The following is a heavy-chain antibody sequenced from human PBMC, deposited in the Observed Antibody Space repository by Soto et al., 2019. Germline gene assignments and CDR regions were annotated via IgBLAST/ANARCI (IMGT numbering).Heavy chain of an antibody. J-gene: IGHJ4*02. Sequence: SETLSLTCTVSGGSISSYYWSWIRQPPGKGLEWIGYIYYSGSTNYNPSLKSRVTISVDTSKNQFSLKLSSVTAADTAVYYCAREGRYFDWLLLPRLGYFDYWGQGTLVTVSS. CDR1: GGSISSYY. D-gene: IGHD3-9*01. V-gene: IGHV4-59*01. CDR3: AREGRYFDWLLLPRLGYFDY. CDR2: IYYSGST.